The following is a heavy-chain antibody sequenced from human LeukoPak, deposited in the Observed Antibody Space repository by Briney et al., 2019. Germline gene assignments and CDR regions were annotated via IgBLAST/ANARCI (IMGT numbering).Heavy chain of an antibody. D-gene: IGHD1-26*01. CDR2: ISYDGSNK. CDR3: AKGSGGSYLY. J-gene: IGHJ4*02. Sequence: GGSLRLSCAASGFTFSSYAMSWVRQAPGKGLEWVAVISYDGSNKYYADSVKGRFTISRDNSKNTLYLQMNSLRAEDTAVYYCAKGSGGSYLYWGQGTLVTVSS. V-gene: IGHV3-30-3*01. CDR1: GFTFSSYA.